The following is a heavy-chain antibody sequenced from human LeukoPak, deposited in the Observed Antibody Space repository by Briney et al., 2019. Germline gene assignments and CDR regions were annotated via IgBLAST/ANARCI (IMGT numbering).Heavy chain of an antibody. CDR2: ISTSGDFT. V-gene: IGHV3-23*01. Sequence: GGSLRLSCATSGFTFSSYAMNWVRQAPGKGLECVSFISTSGDFTYYAASVKGRFTVSRDNSKNTLYLQMNSLRADDTAVYYCARRYFDYWGQGTLVTVSS. J-gene: IGHJ4*02. CDR3: ARRYFDY. CDR1: GFTFSSYA.